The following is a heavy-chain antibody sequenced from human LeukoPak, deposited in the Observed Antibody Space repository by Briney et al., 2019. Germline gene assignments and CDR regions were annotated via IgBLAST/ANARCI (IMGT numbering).Heavy chain of an antibody. CDR2: IKQDGSER. J-gene: IGHJ4*02. D-gene: IGHD2/OR15-2a*01. CDR3: ARANSYDVLSTFDY. Sequence: GGSLRLSCAASGFSFSSYWMSWVRQAPGKGLEWVANIKQDGSERFYVDSVKGRFTISRDNAKNLLYLQMNSLRAEDTAVYHCARANSYDVLSTFDYWGQGSLVTVSS. CDR1: GFSFSSYW. V-gene: IGHV3-7*01.